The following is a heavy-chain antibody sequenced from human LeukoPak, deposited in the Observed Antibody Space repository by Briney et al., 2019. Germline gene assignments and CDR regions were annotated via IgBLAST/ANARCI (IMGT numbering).Heavy chain of an antibody. CDR2: INHSGST. CDR3: ARYGDYGWVDY. V-gene: IGHV4-34*01. J-gene: IGHJ4*02. D-gene: IGHD4-17*01. Sequence: SETLSLTCAVYGGSFSGYYWSWIRQPPGKGLEWIGEINHSGSTNYNPSLKSRVTISVDTSKNQFSLKLSSVTAADTAVYYCARYGDYGWVDYWGQGTLVTVSS. CDR1: GGSFSGYY.